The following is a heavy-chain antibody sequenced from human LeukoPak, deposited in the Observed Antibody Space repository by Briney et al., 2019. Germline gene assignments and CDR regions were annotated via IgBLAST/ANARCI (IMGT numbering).Heavy chain of an antibody. D-gene: IGHD2/OR15-2a*01. CDR3: ARVGSSTSRYTFNL. CDR2: INPNSGGT. V-gene: IGHV1-2*04. J-gene: IGHJ3*01. CDR1: GYSFTAYY. Sequence: ASVKVSCKASGYSFTAYYIHWVRQAPGQGLEWMGWINPNSGGTNYAQKFQGWVTMTRDTSISTAYMELSRLRSDDTAVYYCARVGSSTSRYTFNLWGQGTMVTASS.